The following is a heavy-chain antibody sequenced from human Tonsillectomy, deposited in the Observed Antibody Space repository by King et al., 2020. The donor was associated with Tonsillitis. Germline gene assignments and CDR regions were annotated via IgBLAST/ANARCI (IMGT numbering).Heavy chain of an antibody. CDR3: AAQTYYDFWSGYNFDY. J-gene: IGHJ4*02. CDR1: GRSISSYY. V-gene: IGHV4-59*01. Sequence: QLQESGPGLLKPSETLSLTCTVSGRSISSYYWSWIRQPPGKGLGWIGGIYYNGSTNYNPPLKSRVTISVETSKNQISLKLSSVTAADTALYYCAAQTYYDFWSGYNFDYWGQGTLVTVSS. D-gene: IGHD3-3*01. CDR2: IYYNGST.